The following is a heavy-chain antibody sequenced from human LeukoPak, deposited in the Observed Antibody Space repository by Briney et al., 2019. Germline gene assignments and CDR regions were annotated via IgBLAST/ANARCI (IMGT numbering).Heavy chain of an antibody. CDR2: IWYDGSNK. V-gene: IGHV3-33*01. Sequence: GRSLRLSCAASGFSFSAYGMHWVRQAPGKGLEWVAVIWYDGSNKYYADSVKGRFTISRDNSKNTLYLQMNSLRAEDTAVYYCASEQRGGDDYWGQGTLVTVSS. J-gene: IGHJ4*02. D-gene: IGHD2-21*02. CDR3: ASEQRGGDDY. CDR1: GFSFSAYG.